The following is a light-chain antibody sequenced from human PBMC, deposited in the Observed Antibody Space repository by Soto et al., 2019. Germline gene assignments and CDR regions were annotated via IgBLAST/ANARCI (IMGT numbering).Light chain of an antibody. V-gene: IGLV2-23*02. Sequence: QSALTQPASVSGSPGQSITISCTGSSGDIGNYDLVSWYQQIPGRAPKLMIFDVSRRPSGVSERFPGSKSGNTASLTISGLQAEDEADFHCCSYAGGGAWVFGGGTKLTVL. CDR3: CSYAGGGAWV. CDR1: SGDIGNYDL. J-gene: IGLJ3*02. CDR2: DVS.